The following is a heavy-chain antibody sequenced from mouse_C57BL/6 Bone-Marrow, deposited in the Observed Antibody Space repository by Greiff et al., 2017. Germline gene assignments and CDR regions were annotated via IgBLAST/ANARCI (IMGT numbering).Heavy chain of an antibody. CDR3: ARDGYHIGYFDV. CDR2: IHPNSGST. Sequence: QVQLQQPGAELVKPGASVKLSCKASGYTFTSYWMHWVKQRPGQGLEWIGMIHPNSGSTNYNEKFKSKATLTVDKSSSTAYMQLSSLTSEDSAVYYCARDGYHIGYFDVWGTGTTVTVSS. V-gene: IGHV1-64*01. CDR1: GYTFTSYW. J-gene: IGHJ1*03. D-gene: IGHD2-3*01.